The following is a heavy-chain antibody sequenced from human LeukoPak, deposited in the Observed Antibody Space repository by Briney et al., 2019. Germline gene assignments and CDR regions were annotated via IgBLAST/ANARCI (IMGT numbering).Heavy chain of an antibody. V-gene: IGHV3-30*02. J-gene: IGHJ4*02. D-gene: IGHD3-10*01. Sequence: GGSLRLSCAASGFTFSSYGMHWVRQAPGKGLEWVAFIRYDGSNKYYADSVKGRFTISRDNSKNTPYLQMNSLRAEDTAVYYCAKDNGAGSYYNGIDYWGQGTLVTVSS. CDR1: GFTFSSYG. CDR3: AKDNGAGSYYNGIDY. CDR2: IRYDGSNK.